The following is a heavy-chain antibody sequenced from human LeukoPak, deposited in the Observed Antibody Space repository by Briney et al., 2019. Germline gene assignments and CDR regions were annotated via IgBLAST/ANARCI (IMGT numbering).Heavy chain of an antibody. V-gene: IGHV3-48*04. CDR2: ISSSSSTI. J-gene: IGHJ4*02. CDR1: GFTFSSYS. Sequence: GGSLRLSCAASGFTFSSYSMNWVRQAPGKGLEWVSYISSSSSTIYYADSVKGRFTISRDNAKNSLYLQMNSLRAEDTAVYYCAREDDWNYEDYWGQGTLVTVSS. CDR3: AREDDWNYEDY. D-gene: IGHD1-7*01.